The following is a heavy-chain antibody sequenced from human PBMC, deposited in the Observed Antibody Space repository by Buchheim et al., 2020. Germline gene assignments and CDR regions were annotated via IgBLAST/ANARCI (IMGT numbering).Heavy chain of an antibody. Sequence: EVQLVESGGDLVQSGGSLRLSCAASGFPFSTYWMSWVRQAPGKGLEWVANIKQDGSEQYYVDSVKGRFTISRDNTKNSLYLQMISLRVEDTAVYYCVRDLAAARLFDCWGQGTL. CDR3: VRDLAAARLFDC. J-gene: IGHJ4*02. D-gene: IGHD6-13*01. CDR1: GFPFSTYW. V-gene: IGHV3-7*01. CDR2: IKQDGSEQ.